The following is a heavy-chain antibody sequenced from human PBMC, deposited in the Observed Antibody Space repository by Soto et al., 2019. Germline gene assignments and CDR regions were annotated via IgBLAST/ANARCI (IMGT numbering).Heavy chain of an antibody. CDR1: GASISGFY. Sequence: PSETLSLTCTVSGASISGFYWSWIRKSAGKGLEWIGRIYATGTTDYNPSLKSRVMMSVDTSKKQFSLKLRSVAAADTAVYYCVRDGTKTLRDWFDPWGQGISVTVSS. CDR3: VRDGTKTLRDWFDP. V-gene: IGHV4-4*07. CDR2: IYATGTT. D-gene: IGHD1-1*01. J-gene: IGHJ5*02.